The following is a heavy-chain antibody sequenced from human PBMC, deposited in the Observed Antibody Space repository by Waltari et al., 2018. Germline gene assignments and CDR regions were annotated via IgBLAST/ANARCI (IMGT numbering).Heavy chain of an antibody. V-gene: IGHV3-21*01. CDR1: GFTFSSYS. J-gene: IGHJ3*02. CDR2: ISSSSSYI. CDR3: ASFGLVMATIRGDAFDI. Sequence: EVQLVESGGGLVKPGGSLRLSCAASGFTFSSYSMNWVRQAPGTGLEWVSSISSSSSYIYYADSVKGRFTISRDNAKNSLYLQMNSLRAEDTAVYYCASFGLVMATIRGDAFDIWGQGTMVTVSS. D-gene: IGHD2-21*01.